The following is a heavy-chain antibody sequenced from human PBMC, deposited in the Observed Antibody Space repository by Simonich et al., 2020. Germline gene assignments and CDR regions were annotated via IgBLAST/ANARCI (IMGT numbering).Heavy chain of an antibody. Sequence: EVQLVESGGGLVQPGGSLRLSCAASGFTFSSYGMSGVRQAPGKGLEWVAKIKQDGGEKYEVDSVKCRFTISRDNAKNSLYLQMNSLRAEDTAVYYCACLGTGDAFDIWGQGTMVTVSS. J-gene: IGHJ3*02. CDR3: ACLGTGDAFDI. CDR1: GFTFSSYG. V-gene: IGHV3-7*01. CDR2: IKQDGGEK. D-gene: IGHD3-9*01.